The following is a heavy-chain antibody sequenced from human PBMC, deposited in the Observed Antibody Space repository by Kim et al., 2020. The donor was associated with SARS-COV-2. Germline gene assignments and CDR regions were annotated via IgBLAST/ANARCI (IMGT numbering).Heavy chain of an antibody. J-gene: IGHJ6*02. CDR3: ARETHGLGPYRTGRDV. V-gene: IGHV3-33*01. D-gene: IGHD6-19*01. CDR2: IWYDGSNK. Sequence: GGSLRLSCAASGFTFSSYGMHWVRQAPGKGLEWVAVIWYDGSNKYYADSVKGRFTISRDNSKKTLYMQMSSLRAEDTAVYYCARETHGLGPYRTGRDVWGQGTTITVSS. CDR1: GFTFSSYG.